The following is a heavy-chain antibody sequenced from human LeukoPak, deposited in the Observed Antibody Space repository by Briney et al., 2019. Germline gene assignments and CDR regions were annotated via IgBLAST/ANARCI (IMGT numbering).Heavy chain of an antibody. J-gene: IGHJ6*02. D-gene: IGHD2-15*01. V-gene: IGHV3-7*04. CDR3: ARNGCGGSCYYYYGMDV. CDR1: GFTFSSYW. Sequence: GGSLRLSCAASGFTFSSYWMSWVAQAPGKGLEWVANIKQDGSEKYYVDSVKGRFTISRDNAKNSLYLQMNSLRAEDTAVYYCARNGCGGSCYYYYGMDVWGQGTTVTVSS. CDR2: IKQDGSEK.